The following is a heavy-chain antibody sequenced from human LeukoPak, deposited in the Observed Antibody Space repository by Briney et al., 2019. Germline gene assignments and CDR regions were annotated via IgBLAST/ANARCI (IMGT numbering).Heavy chain of an antibody. Sequence: GGSLRLSCAASGFTFSSYAMSWVRQAPGKGLEWVSSISSSSSYIYYADSVKGRFTISRDNAKNSLFLQMNSLRAEDTAVYYCARGSFLITFGGFIGWGQGTLVTVSS. V-gene: IGHV3-21*01. J-gene: IGHJ4*02. CDR3: ARGSFLITFGGFIG. CDR2: ISSSSSYI. D-gene: IGHD3-16*02. CDR1: GFTFSSYA.